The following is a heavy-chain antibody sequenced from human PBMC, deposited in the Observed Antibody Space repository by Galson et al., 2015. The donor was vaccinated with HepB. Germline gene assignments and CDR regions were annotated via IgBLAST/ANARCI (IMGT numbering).Heavy chain of an antibody. CDR1: GFTFSSYW. D-gene: IGHD6-13*01. CDR2: IKQDGSEK. V-gene: IGHV3-7*01. J-gene: IGHJ3*02. Sequence: SLRLSCAASGFTFSSYWMSWVRQAPGKGLEWVANIKQDGSEKYYVDSVKGRFTISRDNAKNSLYLQINSLRAEDTAVYYCARDLSSIEGGDDAFDIWGQGTMVTVSS. CDR3: ARDLSSIEGGDDAFDI.